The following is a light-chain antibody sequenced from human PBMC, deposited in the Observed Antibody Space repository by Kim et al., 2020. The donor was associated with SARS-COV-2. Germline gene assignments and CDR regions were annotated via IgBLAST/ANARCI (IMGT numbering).Light chain of an antibody. CDR3: GTWDSSLSAGV. CDR1: SSNIGNNY. CDR2: DNN. V-gene: IGLV1-51*01. J-gene: IGLJ2*01. Sequence: GQKVTISCSGSSSNIGNNYVSWYQQLPGTAPKLLIYDNNKRPSGIPDRFSGSKSGTSATLGITGLQTGDEADYYCGTWDSSLSAGVFGGGTQLPS.